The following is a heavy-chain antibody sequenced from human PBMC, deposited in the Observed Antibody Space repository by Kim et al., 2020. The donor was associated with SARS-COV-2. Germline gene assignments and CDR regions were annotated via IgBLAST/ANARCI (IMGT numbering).Heavy chain of an antibody. CDR3: ARGRGYRTVSVTTSEDY. J-gene: IGHJ4*02. V-gene: IGHV4-34*01. CDR1: GGSFSGYY. Sequence: ETLSLTCAVYGGSFSGYYWSWIRQPPGKGLEWIGEINHSGSTNYNPSLKSRVTISVDTSKNQFSLKLSSVTAADTAVYYCARGRGYRTVSVTTSEDYWGQGTLVTVSS. D-gene: IGHD4-17*01. CDR2: INHSGST.